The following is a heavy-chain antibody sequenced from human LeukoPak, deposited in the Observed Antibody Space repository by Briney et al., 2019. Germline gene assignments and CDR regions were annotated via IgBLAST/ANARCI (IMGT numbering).Heavy chain of an antibody. CDR1: EFTFDDYG. CDR2: INWNGGST. D-gene: IGHD4-17*01. Sequence: GGSLRLSCAASEFTFDDYGMSWVRQAPGKGLEWVSGINWNGGSTGYADSVKGRFTISRDNSKNTLYLQMNSLRAEDTAVYYCAKDDYGDYEDYWGQGTLVTVSS. V-gene: IGHV3-20*04. CDR3: AKDDYGDYEDY. J-gene: IGHJ4*02.